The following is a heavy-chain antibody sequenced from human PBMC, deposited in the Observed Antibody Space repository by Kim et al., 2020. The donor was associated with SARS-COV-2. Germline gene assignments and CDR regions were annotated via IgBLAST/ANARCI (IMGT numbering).Heavy chain of an antibody. CDR2: ISSSGHT. J-gene: IGHJ4*02. V-gene: IGHV3-11*06. CDR1: GFTFSDNY. Sequence: GGSLRLSCAASGFTFSDNYMTWIRQAPGQGLEWLSDISSSGHTSYTDSVKGRFTISRDNAKKYLYLQMNSLRVEDTALYYCARDKDGYNSFDFWGQGTLVTVSS. CDR3: ARDKDGYNSFDF. D-gene: IGHD5-12*01.